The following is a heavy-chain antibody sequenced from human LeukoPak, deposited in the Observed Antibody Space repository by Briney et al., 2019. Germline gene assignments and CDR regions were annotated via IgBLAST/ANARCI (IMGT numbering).Heavy chain of an antibody. V-gene: IGHV1-2*06. CDR3: ARDVVSSSWYGY. Sequence: ASVKVSCKASGYTFTGYYMHWVRQAPGQGLEWMGRINPNSGGTNYAQKFQGRVTMTRDTSISTAYMELSRLRSDDTAVYYCARDVVSSSWYGYWGQGTLVTVSS. CDR1: GYTFTGYY. D-gene: IGHD6-13*01. J-gene: IGHJ4*02. CDR2: INPNSGGT.